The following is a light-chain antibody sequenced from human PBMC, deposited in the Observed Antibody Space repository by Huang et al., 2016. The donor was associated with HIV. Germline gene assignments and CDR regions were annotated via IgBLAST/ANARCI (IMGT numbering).Light chain of an antibody. J-gene: IGKJ2*01. Sequence: EIVMTQSPATLSVSPGERVTLSCRASPSVSSNLAWYQQRPGQAPRLLLYGASARATGIPARFSGSGSGTEFTLTISDLQSGDFAIYYCQHYNNWPYTFGQGTNLEI. CDR3: QHYNNWPYT. V-gene: IGKV3-15*01. CDR1: PSVSSN. CDR2: GAS.